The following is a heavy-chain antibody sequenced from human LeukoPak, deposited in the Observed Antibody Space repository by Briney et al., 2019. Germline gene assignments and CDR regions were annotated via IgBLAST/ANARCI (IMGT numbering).Heavy chain of an antibody. Sequence: QPGRSLRLSCAASGFTLSYYGMHWVRQAPGKGLEWVAVISYEGSNKYYADSVKGRFTISRDNTKNTLYLQMNSLRAEDTAVYYCAKPYYYDRSGSGVNHFVYWGQGTLVTVSS. CDR3: AKPYYYDRSGSGVNHFVY. V-gene: IGHV3-30*18. CDR2: ISYEGSNK. J-gene: IGHJ4*02. CDR1: GFTLSYYG. D-gene: IGHD3-22*01.